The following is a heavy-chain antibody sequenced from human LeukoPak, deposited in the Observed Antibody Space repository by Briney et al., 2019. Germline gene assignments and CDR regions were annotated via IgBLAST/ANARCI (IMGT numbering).Heavy chain of an antibody. CDR1: GYSFTSYW. V-gene: IGHV5-51*01. CDR2: IYPGDSDT. Sequence: GESLKISCKGSGYSFTSYWIGWVRQMPGKGLEWMGIIYPGDSDTRYSPSFQGQVTISADKSISTAYLQWSSLKASDTATYYCARPNYDFWSGYFDAFDIWGQGTMVTVSS. D-gene: IGHD3-3*01. J-gene: IGHJ3*02. CDR3: ARPNYDFWSGYFDAFDI.